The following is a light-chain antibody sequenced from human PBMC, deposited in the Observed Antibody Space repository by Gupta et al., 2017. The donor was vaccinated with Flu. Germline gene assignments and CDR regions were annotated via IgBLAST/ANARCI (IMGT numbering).Light chain of an antibody. CDR2: SAS. Sequence: DIKMTQSPSSLSASVGDRVAITCRASQSISTYLNWYQQKPGRAPKLLIYSASSLQSGVPSRFSGSGSGTDFTLTISSLQAEDYATYHCQQSYSTLWTFGPGTKVEIK. J-gene: IGKJ1*01. CDR3: QQSYSTLWT. V-gene: IGKV1-39*01. CDR1: QSISTY.